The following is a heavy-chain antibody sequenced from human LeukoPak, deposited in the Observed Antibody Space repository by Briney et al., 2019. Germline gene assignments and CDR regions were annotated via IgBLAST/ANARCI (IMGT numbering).Heavy chain of an antibody. Sequence: ASVKVSCKASGYTFISYYMHWVRQAPGQGLEWMGIINLSSGRTTYAQKFQGRVTMTRDTSTSTVYMELSSLRSEDTAVYYCARDDGGAYFRYFDYWGQGTLVTVSS. V-gene: IGHV1-46*01. CDR3: ARDDGGAYFRYFDY. CDR1: GYTFISYY. CDR2: INLSSGRT. D-gene: IGHD2/OR15-2a*01. J-gene: IGHJ4*02.